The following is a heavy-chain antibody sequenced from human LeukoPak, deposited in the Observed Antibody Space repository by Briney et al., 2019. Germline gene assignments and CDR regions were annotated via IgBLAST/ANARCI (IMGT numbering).Heavy chain of an antibody. D-gene: IGHD6-6*01. CDR2: ISSSSSYI. V-gene: IGHV3-21*01. CDR1: GFTFSSYS. CDR3: ARREYIQYYFDY. Sequence: GGSLRLSCAASGFTFSSYSMNWVRQAPGKGLEWVSSISSSSSYIYYADSVRGRFTISRDNAKNSLYLQMNSLRAEDTAVYYCARREYIQYYFDYWGQGTLVTVSS. J-gene: IGHJ4*02.